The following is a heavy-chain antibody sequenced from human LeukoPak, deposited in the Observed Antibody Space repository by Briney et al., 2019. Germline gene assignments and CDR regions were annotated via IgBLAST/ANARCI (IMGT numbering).Heavy chain of an antibody. CDR3: AGTVVSYYYYYVDV. Sequence: SETLSLTCAVYGGSFSGYYWGWIRQPPGKGLEWIGEINHSGSTNYNPSLKSRVTISVDTSKNQFSLKLNSATAADTAVYYCAGTVVSYYYYYVDVWGKGTTVTISS. CDR1: GGSFSGYY. D-gene: IGHD4-23*01. V-gene: IGHV4-34*01. CDR2: INHSGST. J-gene: IGHJ6*03.